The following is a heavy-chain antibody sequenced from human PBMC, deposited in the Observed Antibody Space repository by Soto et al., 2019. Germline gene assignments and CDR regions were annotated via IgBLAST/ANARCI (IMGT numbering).Heavy chain of an antibody. CDR1: GFTFDDYT. V-gene: IGHV3-43*01. CDR3: AKGHDTSGYYPSLDY. CDR2: ISWDGGNT. Sequence: GVSLRLPCAASGFTFDDYTMHWVRQAPGKGLEWVSLISWDGGNTYYADSVKGRFTISRDNSKNSLFLQMNSLRTEDTALYYCAKGHDTSGYYPSLDYWGLGTLVTVSS. D-gene: IGHD3-22*01. J-gene: IGHJ4*02.